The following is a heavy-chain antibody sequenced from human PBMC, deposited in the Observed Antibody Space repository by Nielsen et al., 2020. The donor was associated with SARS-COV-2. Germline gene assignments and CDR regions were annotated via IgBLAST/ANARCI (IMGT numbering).Heavy chain of an antibody. CDR3: ARGSFGELLSPFDS. CDR1: GFTFGSYA. J-gene: IGHJ4*02. V-gene: IGHV3-30-3*01. CDR2: ISYDGSNK. Sequence: GGSLRLSCAASGFTFGSYAMNWVRQAPGKGLEWVAVISYDGSNKYYADSVKGRFTMSRDNAKKSVFLQMNSLRAEDTAVYYCARGSFGELLSPFDSWGRGTLVTVSS. D-gene: IGHD3-10*01.